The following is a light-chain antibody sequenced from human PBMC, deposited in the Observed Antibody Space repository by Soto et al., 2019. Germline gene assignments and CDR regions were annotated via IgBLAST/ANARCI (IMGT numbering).Light chain of an antibody. CDR3: QQCYSTPYT. J-gene: IGKJ2*01. Sequence: DIVLTQSPDSLAVSLGERATINCKSSQSVLSTSNNKNYLAWYQQKPGQPPKLLFYWASTRESGVPDRFSGSGSGTDFVLTISSLQAEDVAVYYCQQCYSTPYTFGQGTKLEIK. CDR2: WAS. CDR1: QSVLSTSNNKNY. V-gene: IGKV4-1*01.